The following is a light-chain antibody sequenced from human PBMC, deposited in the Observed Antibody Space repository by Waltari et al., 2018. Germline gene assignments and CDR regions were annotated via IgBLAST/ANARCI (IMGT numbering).Light chain of an antibody. CDR2: GNN. Sequence: QSVLTQPPSASGTPGQRVTISCSGSNSNIGTNYVYWYQQLPGTAPKLLIYGNNPRPSGVPDRFSGSKSGTSASRAISGLRSEDEADYYCAAWDDSLSVWVFGGGTKLTVL. CDR1: NSNIGTNY. J-gene: IGLJ3*02. CDR3: AAWDDSLSVWV. V-gene: IGLV1-47*01.